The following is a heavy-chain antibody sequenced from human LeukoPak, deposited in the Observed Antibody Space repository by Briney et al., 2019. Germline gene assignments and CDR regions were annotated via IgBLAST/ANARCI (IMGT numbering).Heavy chain of an antibody. CDR1: GFTFSCYS. D-gene: IGHD3-10*01. V-gene: IGHV3-21*01. CDR3: ARYHYYASGSNDAFDI. Sequence: GGSLRLSCAASGFTFSCYSMNWVRQAPGKGLEWVTAISGSSSYIYYADSVKGRFTISRDNAKNSLYLQMNSLRAEDTAVYYCARYHYYASGSNDAFDIWGQGTLVTVSS. J-gene: IGHJ3*02. CDR2: ISGSSSYI.